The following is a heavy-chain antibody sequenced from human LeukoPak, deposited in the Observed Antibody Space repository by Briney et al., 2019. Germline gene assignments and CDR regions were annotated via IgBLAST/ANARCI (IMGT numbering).Heavy chain of an antibody. CDR3: ARILRGIDY. V-gene: IGHV3-53*01. J-gene: IGHJ4*02. CDR1: GLTVSSNY. CDR2: IYSGGST. D-gene: IGHD3-16*01. Sequence: GGSLRLSCAASGLTVSSNYMSWVRQAPGKGREWVSVIYSGGSTYYADSVKGRFTISRDKSKNTLYLKMNSLRAEDTAVYYCARILRGIDYWGQGILVTVSS.